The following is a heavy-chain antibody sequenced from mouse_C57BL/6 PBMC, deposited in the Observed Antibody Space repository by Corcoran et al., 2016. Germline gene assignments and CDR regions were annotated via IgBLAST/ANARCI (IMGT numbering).Heavy chain of an antibody. CDR2: INPNNGGT. D-gene: IGHD1-1*01. CDR1: GYTFTDYY. J-gene: IGHJ4*01. CDR3: ARSEITTVVATDAMDY. V-gene: IGHV1-26*01. Sequence: EVQLQQSGPELVKPGASVKISCKASGYTFTDYYMNWVKQSHGKSLEWIGDINPNNGGTSYNQKFKGKATLTVDKSSSTAYMELRSLTSEDSAVYYCARSEITTVVATDAMDYWGQGTSVTVSS.